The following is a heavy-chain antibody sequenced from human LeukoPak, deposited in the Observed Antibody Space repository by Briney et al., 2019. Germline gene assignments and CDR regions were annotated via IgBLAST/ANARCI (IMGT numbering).Heavy chain of an antibody. Sequence: GGSLRLSCAASGFTSSVYWMSWVRQAPGMGLEWVANIKQDGSEKYYLDSVKGRFTISRDNAKNSLYLQMNSLRAEDTAVYYCAKDIKNGVLLWFGEFHCWGQGTLVPVSS. D-gene: IGHD3-10*01. J-gene: IGHJ4*02. V-gene: IGHV3-7*03. CDR2: IKQDGSEK. CDR1: GFTSSVYW. CDR3: AKDIKNGVLLWFGEFHC.